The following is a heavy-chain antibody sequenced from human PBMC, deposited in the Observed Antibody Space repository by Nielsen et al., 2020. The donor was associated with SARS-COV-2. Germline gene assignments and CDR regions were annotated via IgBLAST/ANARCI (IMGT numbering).Heavy chain of an antibody. CDR1: GYSVSSGYY. CDR3: ARASSTSYNAAFDM. Sequence: ETLSLTCTVSGYSVSSGYYWGWFRQPPGKGLEWVSGITGIGGGATYYADSVKGRFTIFRDNSKNTLYLQMDSLRGEDTAMYYCARASSTSYNAAFDMWGQGTMVTVSS. CDR2: ITGIGGGAT. D-gene: IGHD1-1*01. J-gene: IGHJ3*02. V-gene: IGHV3-23*01.